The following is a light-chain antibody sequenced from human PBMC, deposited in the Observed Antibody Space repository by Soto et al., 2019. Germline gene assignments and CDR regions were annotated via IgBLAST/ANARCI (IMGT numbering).Light chain of an antibody. CDR1: QSVSRN. Sequence: EIVLTQSPGTLSLSPGERATLSCRASQSVSRNLARYQQKPGQAPSLLIYGASNRANGMPGRFSGSGSGTDFTLTISSLEPEDFVAYSCQQRSSWPLITFGQGTRLEIK. J-gene: IGKJ5*01. CDR2: GAS. V-gene: IGKV3-11*01. CDR3: QQRSSWPLIT.